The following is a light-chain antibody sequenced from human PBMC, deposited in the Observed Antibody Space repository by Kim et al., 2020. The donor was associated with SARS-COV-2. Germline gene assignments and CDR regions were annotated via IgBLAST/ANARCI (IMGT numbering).Light chain of an antibody. Sequence: LPPGELAPLACRASTSVSRSFAWYQQTPGSAPRLLIYDASKRATCIPARFSGSGSGTDFTLTISSLEPEDFAVYYCQQRSNWPLTFGGGTKVDIK. V-gene: IGKV3-11*01. CDR3: QQRSNWPLT. CDR2: DAS. J-gene: IGKJ4*01. CDR1: TSVSRS.